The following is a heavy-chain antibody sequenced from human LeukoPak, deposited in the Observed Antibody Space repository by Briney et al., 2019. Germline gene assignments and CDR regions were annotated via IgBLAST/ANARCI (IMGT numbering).Heavy chain of an antibody. V-gene: IGHV1-2*02. D-gene: IGHD5-12*01. J-gene: IGHJ4*02. CDR3: ATPGGRRDGYNYDY. CDR2: INPNSGGT. CDR1: GYTLTSYG. Sequence: ASVKVSCEASGYTLTSYGINWVRQAPGQGLEWMGWINPNSGGTNYAQKFQGRVTMTRDTSISTAYMELSRLRSDDTAVYYCATPGGRRDGYNYDYWGQGTLVTVSS.